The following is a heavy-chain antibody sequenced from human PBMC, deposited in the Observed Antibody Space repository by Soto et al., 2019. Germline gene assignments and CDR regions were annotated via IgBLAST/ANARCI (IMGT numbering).Heavy chain of an antibody. Sequence: VQLVESGGGVVQPGRSLRLSCAASGFTFSSYAMHWVRQAPGKGLEWVAVISYDGSNKYYADSVKGRFTISRDNSKNTLYLQMNSLRAEDTAVYYCARERALLDIWGQGTMVTVSS. J-gene: IGHJ3*02. CDR1: GFTFSSYA. CDR2: ISYDGSNK. V-gene: IGHV3-30-3*01. D-gene: IGHD1-26*01. CDR3: ARERALLDI.